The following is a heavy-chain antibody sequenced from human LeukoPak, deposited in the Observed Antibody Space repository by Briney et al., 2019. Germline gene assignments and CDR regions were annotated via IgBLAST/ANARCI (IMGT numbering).Heavy chain of an antibody. CDR1: GGSISSYY. CDR3: ARGGSIAAAGDWFDP. J-gene: IGHJ5*02. V-gene: IGHV4-59*01. CDR2: IYYSGST. D-gene: IGHD6-13*01. Sequence: PSETLSLTCTVSGGSISSYYWSWIRQPPGKGLEWIGYIYYSGSTNYNPSLKSRVTISVDTSKNQFSLKLSSVTAADTAVYYCARGGSIAAAGDWFDPWGQGTLVTVSS.